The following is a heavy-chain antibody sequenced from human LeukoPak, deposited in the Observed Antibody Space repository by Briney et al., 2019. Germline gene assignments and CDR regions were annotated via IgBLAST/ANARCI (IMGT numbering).Heavy chain of an antibody. V-gene: IGHV4-4*07. CDR3: ARSYYYDSSARGGNWFDP. D-gene: IGHD3-22*01. CDR1: GGSISSYY. Sequence: PSETLSLTCTVSGGSISSYYWSWIRQPAGKGVEWIGRIYTSGSTNYNPSLKSRVTMSVDTSKNQFPLKLSSVTAADTAVYYCARSYYYDSSARGGNWFDPWGQGTLVTVSS. J-gene: IGHJ5*02. CDR2: IYTSGST.